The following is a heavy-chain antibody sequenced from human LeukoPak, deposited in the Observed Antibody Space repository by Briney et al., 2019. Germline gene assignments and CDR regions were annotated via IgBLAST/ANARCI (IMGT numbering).Heavy chain of an antibody. V-gene: IGHV4-34*01. CDR3: ARVGCSGDSCHPDYFDY. J-gene: IGHJ4*02. Sequence: TPSETLSLTCAVYGGSFSGYYWSWIRQPPGKGLEWIGTIHYSGSTYYNPSLKSRVTISVDTSKNYFSLKLSSVTAADTAVYYCARVGCSGDSCHPDYFDYWGQGTLVTVSS. CDR2: IHYSGST. CDR1: GGSFSGYY. D-gene: IGHD2-15*01.